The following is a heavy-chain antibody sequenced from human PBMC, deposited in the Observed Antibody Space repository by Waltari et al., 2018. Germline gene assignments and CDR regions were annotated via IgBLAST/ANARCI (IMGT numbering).Heavy chain of an antibody. V-gene: IGHV4-39*01. CDR2: IHHRGST. J-gene: IGHJ5*02. CDR1: GGSITTNNYY. D-gene: IGHD1-1*01. CDR3: TKSGNSMTSFNYFDP. Sequence: QLQFQESGPGLVRPSETLSLTCSVSGGSITTNNYYWAWIRQSPEKGLEWLGSIHHRGSTYYSLSFRDRRSLSVDASKSQFSLRLTSVTAADTGIYYCTKSGNSMTSFNYFDPWGPGTLATVSS.